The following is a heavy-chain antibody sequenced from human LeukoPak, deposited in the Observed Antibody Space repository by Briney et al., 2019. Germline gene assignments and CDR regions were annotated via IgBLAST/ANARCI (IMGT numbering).Heavy chain of an antibody. D-gene: IGHD3-10*01. CDR3: ARTMVRGVSSIDY. Sequence: GGSLRLSCAASGFTFSDYYMSWIRQAPGKGLEWVSYISSSGSTIYYADSVKGRFTISRDNAKNSLYLQMNSLRAEDTAVYYCARTMVRGVSSIDYWGQGTLVTVSS. CDR2: ISSSGSTI. V-gene: IGHV3-11*01. CDR1: GFTFSDYY. J-gene: IGHJ4*02.